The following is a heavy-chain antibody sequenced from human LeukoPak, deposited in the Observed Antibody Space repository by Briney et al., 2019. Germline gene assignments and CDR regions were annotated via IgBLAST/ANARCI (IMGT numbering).Heavy chain of an antibody. CDR3: ARDGYATGSHDY. V-gene: IGHV3-7*04. J-gene: IGHJ4*02. D-gene: IGHD3-10*01. CDR2: IQQDGSHK. CDR1: GFAFSAYW. Sequence: GGSLRLSCAASGFAFSAYWMTWVRQAPGKGLEWVANIQQDGSHKHYVDSVKGRFTISRDNAKNSLYLQMNSLRAEDTAVYFCARDGYATGSHDYWGQGALVTVSS.